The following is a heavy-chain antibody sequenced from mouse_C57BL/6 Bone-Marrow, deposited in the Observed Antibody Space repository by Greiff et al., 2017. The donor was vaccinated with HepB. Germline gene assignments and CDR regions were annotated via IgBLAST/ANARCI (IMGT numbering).Heavy chain of an antibody. CDR3: AKNGALREGYAMDY. J-gene: IGHJ4*01. V-gene: IGHV2-4*01. CDR1: GFSLTSYG. Sequence: QVHVKQSGPGLVQPSQSLSITCTVSGFSLTSYGVHWVRQPPGKGLEWLGVIWSGGSTDYNAAFISRLSISKDNSKSQVFFKMNSLQADDTAIYYCAKNGALREGYAMDYWGQGTSVTVSS. CDR2: IWSGGST.